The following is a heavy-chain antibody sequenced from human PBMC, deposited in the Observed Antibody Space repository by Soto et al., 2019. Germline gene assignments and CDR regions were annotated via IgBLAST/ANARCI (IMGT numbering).Heavy chain of an antibody. J-gene: IGHJ4*02. CDR1: GYSISSSNW. Sequence: QVQLQESGPGLVKTSDTLSLTCAVSGYSISSSNWWGWIRQSPGKGLVWMGYIYDSGSTYYNPSLKSRVTMSVDTSKNQLSMKLSSVTAVDTAGYDCARVKYDDIGDYLDHWGQGPQVTVSS. CDR3: ARVKYDDIGDYLDH. CDR2: IYDSGST. D-gene: IGHD3-22*01. V-gene: IGHV4-28*03.